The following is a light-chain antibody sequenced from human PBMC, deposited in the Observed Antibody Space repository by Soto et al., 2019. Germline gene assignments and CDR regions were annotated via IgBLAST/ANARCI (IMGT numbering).Light chain of an antibody. CDR2: TND. CDR1: SSNIGSNT. V-gene: IGLV1-44*01. Sequence: QSVLTQPASASGTPGQRVTISSSGSSSNIGSNTVNWYQQLPGTAPKLLIYTNDQRPSGVPDRFSGSRSGTSASLAISGLQFEDEADYHCSSWDDNLDAVVFGAGTKVTVL. CDR3: SSWDDNLDAVV. J-gene: IGLJ1*01.